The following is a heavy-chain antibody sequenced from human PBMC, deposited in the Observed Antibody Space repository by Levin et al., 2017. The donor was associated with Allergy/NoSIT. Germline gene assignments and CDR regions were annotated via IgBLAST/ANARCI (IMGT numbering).Heavy chain of an antibody. CDR1: GFSLSTSGLG. CDR2: IYRGDDK. V-gene: IGHV2-5*02. CDR3: GHGYSNFGHGVT. Sequence: SGPTLVKPTQTLTLTCTFSGFSLSTSGLGVGWIRQPPGKPLEWLALIYRGDDKRYNPSLKSRLTITKDTSNNQVVLTVINMDPVDTATYYCGHGYSNFGHGVTWGQGTPVTVSS. D-gene: IGHD6-13*01. J-gene: IGHJ5*02.